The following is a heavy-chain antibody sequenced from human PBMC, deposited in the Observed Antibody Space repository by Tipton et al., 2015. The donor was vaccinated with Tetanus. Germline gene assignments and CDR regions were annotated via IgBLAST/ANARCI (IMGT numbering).Heavy chain of an antibody. V-gene: IGHV4-61*08. J-gene: IGHJ3*02. CDR1: GGSLRSGDYQ. CDR2: ISPSGRT. CDR3: ARWGDASGSTNLYAFEI. Sequence: TLSLTCSVSGGSLRSGDYQWNWIRQPPGKGLEWLAYISPSGRTNSNYSLKSRITISQDKSKNQSSLKMSSVTAADTAVYYCARWGDASGSTNLYAFEIWGQGTMVSVSS. D-gene: IGHD3-10*01.